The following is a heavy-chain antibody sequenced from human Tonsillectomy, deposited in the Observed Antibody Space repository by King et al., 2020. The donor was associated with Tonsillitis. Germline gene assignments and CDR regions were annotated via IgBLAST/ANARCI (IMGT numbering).Heavy chain of an antibody. CDR3: VNLGYCSGGSCYWGVDY. V-gene: IGHV3-30*18. Sequence: VQLVESGGGVVQPGRSLRLSCAASGFTFSSYGMHWVRQAPGKGLEWVAVISYDGSNKYYAVSVKGRFTISRDNSKNTLYLQMNSLRAEDTAVYYCVNLGYCSGGSCYWGVDYWSQGTLVTVSS. CDR2: ISYDGSNK. D-gene: IGHD2-15*01. J-gene: IGHJ4*02. CDR1: GFTFSSYG.